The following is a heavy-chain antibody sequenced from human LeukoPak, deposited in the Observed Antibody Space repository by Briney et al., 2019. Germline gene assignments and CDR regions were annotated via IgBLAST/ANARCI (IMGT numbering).Heavy chain of an antibody. J-gene: IGHJ5*02. D-gene: IGHD2-21*02. V-gene: IGHV4-4*02. Sequence: PSGTLSLTCAVSGGSISSSNWWSWVRQPPGKGLEWIGEIYHSGSTNYNPSLKSRVTISVDKSKNQFSLELSSVTAADTAVYYCASAVLLAYCGGDCYATWFDPWGQGTLVTVSS. CDR1: GGSISSSNW. CDR2: IYHSGST. CDR3: ASAVLLAYCGGDCYATWFDP.